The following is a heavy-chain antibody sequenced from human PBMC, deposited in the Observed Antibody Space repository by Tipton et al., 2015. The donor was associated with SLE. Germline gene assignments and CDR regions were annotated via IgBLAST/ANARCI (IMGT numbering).Heavy chain of an antibody. D-gene: IGHD3-3*01. CDR3: AREMGLRFLEWLTSYFDY. CDR2: ISSSSSYI. J-gene: IGHJ4*02. Sequence: SLRLSCAASGFTFSSYSMNWVRQAPGKGLEWVSSISSSSSYIYYADSVKGRFTISRDNAKNSLYLQMNSLRAEDTAVYYCAREMGLRFLEWLTSYFDYWGQGTLVTVSS. CDR1: GFTFSSYS. V-gene: IGHV3-21*01.